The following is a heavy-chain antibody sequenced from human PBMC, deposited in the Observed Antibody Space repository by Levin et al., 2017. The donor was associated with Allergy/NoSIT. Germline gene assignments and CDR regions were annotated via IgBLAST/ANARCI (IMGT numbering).Heavy chain of an antibody. D-gene: IGHD3-9*01. V-gene: IGHV4-31*03. J-gene: IGHJ4*02. CDR2: IYYSGET. Sequence: SETLSLTCSVSGGSTRLGGYYWGWIRQHPVKGLEWLGYIYYSGETFYNPSVESRLVISHDTSENQFSLKLTSLTAADRAVYYCVRAQTGYVSPFDFWGPGTLVTVSS. CDR3: VRAQTGYVSPFDF. CDR1: GGSTRLGGYY.